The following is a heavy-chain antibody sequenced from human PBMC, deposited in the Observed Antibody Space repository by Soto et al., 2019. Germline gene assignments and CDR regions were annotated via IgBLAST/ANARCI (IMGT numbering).Heavy chain of an antibody. Sequence: PSETLSLTCAVYGGSFSGYYWSWIRQPPGKGLEWIGEINHSGSTNYNPSLKSRVTISVDTSKNQFSLKLSSVTAADTAVYYCARDYYDSSGYYYGGFDYWGRGTLVTVS. J-gene: IGHJ4*02. D-gene: IGHD3-22*01. CDR1: GGSFSGYY. CDR3: ARDYYDSSGYYYGGFDY. CDR2: INHSGST. V-gene: IGHV4-34*01.